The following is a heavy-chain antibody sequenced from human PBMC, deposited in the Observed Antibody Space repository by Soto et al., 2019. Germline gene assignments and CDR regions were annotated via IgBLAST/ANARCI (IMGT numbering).Heavy chain of an antibody. V-gene: IGHV3-21*01. J-gene: IGHJ4*02. CDR1: GFTFSSYS. Sequence: GGSLRLSCAASGFTFSSYSMNWVRQAPGKGLEWVSSISSTTNYIYYADSMKGRFTVSRDNAKNSVYLEMNSLSAEDTAVYYCARESEDLTSNFDYWGQGTLVTVSS. CDR3: ARESEDLTSNFDY. CDR2: ISSTTNYI.